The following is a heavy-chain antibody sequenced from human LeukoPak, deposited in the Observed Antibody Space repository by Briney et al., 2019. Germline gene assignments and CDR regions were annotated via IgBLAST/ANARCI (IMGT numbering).Heavy chain of an antibody. V-gene: IGHV4-31*03. CDR3: AREGVGTPDDCGGPSSY. J-gene: IGHJ4*02. D-gene: IGHD4-23*01. Sequence: PSETLSLTCTVSGGSISSGGYYWSWIRQHPGKGLEWIGYIYYSGSTYYNPSLKSRVTISVDTSKNQFSLKLSSVTAADTAVYYCAREGVGTPDDCGGPSSYWGQGTLVTVSS. CDR2: IYYSGST. CDR1: GGSISSGGYY.